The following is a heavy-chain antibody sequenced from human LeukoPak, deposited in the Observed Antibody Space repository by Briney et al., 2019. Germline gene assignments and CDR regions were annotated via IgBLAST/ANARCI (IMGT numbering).Heavy chain of an antibody. J-gene: IGHJ4*02. D-gene: IGHD6-6*01. CDR1: GFTFSSYG. Sequence: GGTLRLSCAASGFTFSSYGMSWVRQAPGKGLEWVSAISGSGGSTYYADSVKGRFTISRDNSKNTLYLQMNSLRAEDTAVYYCAKEGSSSSPEYYFDYWGQGTLVTVSS. CDR2: ISGSGGST. V-gene: IGHV3-23*01. CDR3: AKEGSSSSPEYYFDY.